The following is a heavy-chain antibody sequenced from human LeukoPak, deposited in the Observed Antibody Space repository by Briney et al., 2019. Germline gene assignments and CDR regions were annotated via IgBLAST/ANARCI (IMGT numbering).Heavy chain of an antibody. CDR2: ISTSGDNT. J-gene: IGHJ4*02. D-gene: IGHD2-15*01. CDR1: AFAFSTYA. CDR3: AKPVCCSASRRRVPGVSCFDK. V-gene: IGHV3-23*01. Sequence: PGGSLTLSGAASAFAFSTYARKWDRQAPGKGLEGGSTISTSGDNTSHGDSVRGRFTIATDNSKNTMDVEMNSLRAEATAVNYCAKPVCCSASRRRVPGVSCFDKWGQGTLVTVSS.